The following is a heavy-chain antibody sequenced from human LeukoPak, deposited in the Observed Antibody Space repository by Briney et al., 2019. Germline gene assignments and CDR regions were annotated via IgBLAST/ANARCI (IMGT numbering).Heavy chain of an antibody. D-gene: IGHD3-16*02. V-gene: IGHV1-46*01. CDR2: INPSGGST. CDR3: ASGPLNDAFDI. J-gene: IGHJ3*02. CDR1: GYTFTSYY. Sequence: ASVEVSCKASGYTFTSYYMHWVRQAPGQGLEWMGIINPSGGSTSYAQKFQGRVTMSRDMSTSTVYMELSSLGSEDTAVYYCASGPLNDAFDIWGQGTMVTVSS.